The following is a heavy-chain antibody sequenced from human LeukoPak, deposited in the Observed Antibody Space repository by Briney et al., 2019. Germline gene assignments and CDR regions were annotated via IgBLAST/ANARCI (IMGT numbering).Heavy chain of an antibody. CDR2: ISYDGSNK. CDR1: GFTFSSYG. J-gene: IGHJ5*02. V-gene: IGHV3-30*18. CDR3: AKDPPRPAAGWFDP. Sequence: PGGSLRLSCAASGFTFSSYGMHWVRQAPGKGLEWVAVISYDGSNKYYADSVKGRFTISRDNSKNTLYLQMNSLRAEDTAVYYCAKDPPRPAAGWFDPWGQGTLVTVSS. D-gene: IGHD2-2*01.